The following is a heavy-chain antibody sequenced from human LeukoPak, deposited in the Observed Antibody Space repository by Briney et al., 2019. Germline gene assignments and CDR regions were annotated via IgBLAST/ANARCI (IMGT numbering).Heavy chain of an antibody. Sequence: AGGSLRLSCAASGFTFSSYGMHWVRQAPGEGLEWVAVIWYDGRNKYYADSVKGRFTISRDNSKNTLYLQMNSLRAEDTAVYYCAKDRLGYCSGGSCYGLFDFWGQGTLVTVSS. D-gene: IGHD2-15*01. J-gene: IGHJ4*02. CDR3: AKDRLGYCSGGSCYGLFDF. CDR2: IWYDGRNK. CDR1: GFTFSSYG. V-gene: IGHV3-33*06.